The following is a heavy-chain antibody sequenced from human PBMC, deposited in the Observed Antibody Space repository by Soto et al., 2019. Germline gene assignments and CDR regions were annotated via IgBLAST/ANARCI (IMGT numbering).Heavy chain of an antibody. Sequence: SETLSLTCAVSGGSISSSNWWSWVRQPPGKGLEWIGEIYHSGSTNYNPSLKSRVTIKVNKSKNQFSQKLRSVTAADTAVYFCARDGVLMVYAIYYFDYWGQGTLVTVS. J-gene: IGHJ4*02. V-gene: IGHV4-4*02. CDR1: GGSISSSNW. D-gene: IGHD2-8*01. CDR3: ARDGVLMVYAIYYFDY. CDR2: IYHSGST.